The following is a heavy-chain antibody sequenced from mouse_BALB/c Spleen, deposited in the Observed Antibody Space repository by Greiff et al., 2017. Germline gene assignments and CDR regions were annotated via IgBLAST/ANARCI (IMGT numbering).Heavy chain of an antibody. CDR3: ARSVDGYAMDY. V-gene: IGHV1-7*01. CDR1: GYTFTSYW. D-gene: IGHD1-1*01. Sequence: VQLVESGAELAKPGASVKMSCKASGYTFTSYWMHWVKQRPGQGLEWIGYINPSTGYTEYNQKFKDKATLTADKSSSTAYMQLSSLTSEDSAVYYCARSVDGYAMDYWGQGTSVTVSS. J-gene: IGHJ4*01. CDR2: INPSTGYT.